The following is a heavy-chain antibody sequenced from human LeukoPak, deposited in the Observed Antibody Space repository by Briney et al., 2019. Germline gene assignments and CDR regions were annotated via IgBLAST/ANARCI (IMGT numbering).Heavy chain of an antibody. CDR3: GRGPNGDYVGAFEF. J-gene: IGHJ3*01. Sequence: GGSLRLSCTASGFTFRSYAVTWVRQAPGKGLQWVSSISGSGDGSSYADSVQGRFSMSRDNSKNTLFLQMNSLRAEDTAMYFCGRGPNGDYVGAFEFWGPGTLVTVSS. CDR1: GFTFRSYA. V-gene: IGHV3-23*01. CDR2: ISGSGDGS. D-gene: IGHD4-17*01.